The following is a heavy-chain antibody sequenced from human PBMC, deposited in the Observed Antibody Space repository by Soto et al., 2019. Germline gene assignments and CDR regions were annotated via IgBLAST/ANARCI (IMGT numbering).Heavy chain of an antibody. D-gene: IGHD2-2*01. CDR2: IYYSGST. V-gene: IGHV4-39*01. J-gene: IGHJ4*02. CDR3: ASVPAADLFRARHYFDY. Sequence: SGTLSLTRTVSGGTISSSSYYCGWIRQPPGKGLEWIGSIYYSGSTYYNPSLNSRVTISVDTSKNQFSLKLSSVTAADTAVYYCASVPAADLFRARHYFDYWGQGTLVTVSS. CDR1: GGTISSSSYY.